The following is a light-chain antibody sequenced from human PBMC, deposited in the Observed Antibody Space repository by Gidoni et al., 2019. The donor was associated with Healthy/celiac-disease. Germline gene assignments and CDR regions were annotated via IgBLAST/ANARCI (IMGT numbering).Light chain of an antibody. CDR3: QQSYSTTWT. Sequence: DIQLTQSPSSLSASVADRVTITSRASQNISSYLNWYQQKPGKAPKLLIYAAASLQSGVPSRFSGSGSGTDVTLTISSLQPEDVATYYCQQSYSTTWTFGQGTKVEIK. V-gene: IGKV1-39*01. J-gene: IGKJ1*01. CDR2: AAA. CDR1: QNISSY.